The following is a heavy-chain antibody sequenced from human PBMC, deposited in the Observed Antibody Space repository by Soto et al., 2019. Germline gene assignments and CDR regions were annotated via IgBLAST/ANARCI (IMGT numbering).Heavy chain of an antibody. D-gene: IGHD3-22*01. J-gene: IGHJ4*02. CDR3: ASLDYYDSSGFDY. V-gene: IGHV4-30-4*01. CDR1: GGSISSGDYY. CDR2: IYYSGST. Sequence: PSETLSLTCTVSGGSISSGDYYWSWIRQPPGKGLEWIGYIYYSGSTYYNPFLKSRVTISVDTSKNQFSLKLSSVTAADTAVYYCASLDYYDSSGFDYWGQGTLVTVSS.